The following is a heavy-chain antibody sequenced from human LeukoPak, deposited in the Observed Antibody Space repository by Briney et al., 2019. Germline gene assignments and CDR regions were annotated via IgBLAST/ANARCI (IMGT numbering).Heavy chain of an antibody. Sequence: GASVKVSCKASGYTFISYGISWVRQAPGQGLEWVGWTSAYNGNTNYAQQFQGRVTMTTDTSTSTAYMELRSLRSDDTAVYYCARGHRAAAYDSTGSDYWGQGTLFTVSS. D-gene: IGHD3-22*01. CDR3: ARGHRAAAYDSTGSDY. V-gene: IGHV1-18*01. CDR2: TSAYNGNT. CDR1: GYTFISYG. J-gene: IGHJ4*02.